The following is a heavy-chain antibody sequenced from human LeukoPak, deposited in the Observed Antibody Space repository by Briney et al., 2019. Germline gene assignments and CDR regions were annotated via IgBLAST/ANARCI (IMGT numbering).Heavy chain of an antibody. Sequence: GGSLRLSCAGSGFRFSNYGMTWVRQAPGKGLEWVSAITDSGSITYYADSVKGRFTISRDNSKNTLYLQMNSLRAEDTAVYYCAKDSSGWYDGFDYWGQGTLVTVSS. CDR3: AKDSSGWYDGFDY. J-gene: IGHJ4*02. CDR1: GFRFSNYG. D-gene: IGHD6-19*01. CDR2: ITDSGSIT. V-gene: IGHV3-23*01.